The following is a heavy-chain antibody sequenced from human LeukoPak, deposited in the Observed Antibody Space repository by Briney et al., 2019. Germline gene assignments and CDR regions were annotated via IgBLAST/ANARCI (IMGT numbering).Heavy chain of an antibody. CDR3: ARRTASYYDFWSGYSGGAFDI. CDR2: INHSGST. CDR1: GGSISSGSYY. D-gene: IGHD3-3*01. J-gene: IGHJ3*02. V-gene: IGHV4-39*07. Sequence: PSQTLSLTCTVSGGSISSGSYYWSWIRQPPGKGLECIGEINHSGSTNYNPSLKSRVTISVDTSKNQFSLKLSSVTAADTAVYYCARRTASYYDFWSGYSGGAFDIWGQGTMVTVSS.